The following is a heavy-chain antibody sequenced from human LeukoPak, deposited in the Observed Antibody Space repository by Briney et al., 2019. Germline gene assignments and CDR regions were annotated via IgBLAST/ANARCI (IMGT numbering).Heavy chain of an antibody. D-gene: IGHD6-19*01. CDR2: MNPNSGNT. J-gene: IGHJ3*02. CDR3: ARYSGWNDAFDI. CDR1: GYTLTSYD. V-gene: IGHV1-8*01. Sequence: ASVKVSCKASGYTLTSYDINWVRQATGQGLEWMGWMNPNSGNTGYAQKFQGRVTMTRNTSISTAYMELSSLRSEDTAVYYCARYSGWNDAFDIWGQGTMVTVSS.